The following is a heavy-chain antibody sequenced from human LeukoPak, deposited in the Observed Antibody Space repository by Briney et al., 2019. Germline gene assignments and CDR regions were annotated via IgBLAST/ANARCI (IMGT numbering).Heavy chain of an antibody. CDR2: ISSSSSYI. J-gene: IGHJ4*02. CDR1: GFTFSSYS. V-gene: IGHV3-21*01. D-gene: IGHD3-10*01. CDR3: AKRAGHYYGSGSYYDYFDY. Sequence: PGGSLRLSCVASGFTFSSYSMNWVRQAPGKGLEWVSSISSSSSYIYYADSVKGRFTISRDNAKNSLYLQMNSLRAEDTAVYYCAKRAGHYYGSGSYYDYFDYWGQGTLVTVSS.